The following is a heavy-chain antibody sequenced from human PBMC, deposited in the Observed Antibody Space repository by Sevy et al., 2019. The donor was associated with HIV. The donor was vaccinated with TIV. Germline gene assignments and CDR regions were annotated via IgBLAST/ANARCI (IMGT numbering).Heavy chain of an antibody. CDR2: ISYDGSNK. J-gene: IGHJ4*02. V-gene: IGHV3-30-3*01. Sequence: GGSLRLSCAASGFTFSSYAMHWVRQAPGKGLEWVAVISYDGSNKYYADSVKGRFTISRDNSKNTLYLQMNSLRAEDTALYYCARERDSGFSDYWGQGTLVTVSS. D-gene: IGHD3-22*01. CDR3: ARERDSGFSDY. CDR1: GFTFSSYA.